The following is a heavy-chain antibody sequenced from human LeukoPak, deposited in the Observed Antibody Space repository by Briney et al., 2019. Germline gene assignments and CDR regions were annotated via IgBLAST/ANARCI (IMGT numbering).Heavy chain of an antibody. CDR1: GFTFSSYW. D-gene: IGHD6-13*01. J-gene: IGHJ4*02. Sequence: GGSLRLSCAASGFTFSSYWMHWVRQAPGKGLVWVSRINSDGSSTSYADSVKGRFTISRDNAKNTLYLQMNSLRAEDTAEYYCARGGVRIAAAGTDYWGQGTLVTVSS. V-gene: IGHV3-74*01. CDR3: ARGGVRIAAAGTDY. CDR2: INSDGSST.